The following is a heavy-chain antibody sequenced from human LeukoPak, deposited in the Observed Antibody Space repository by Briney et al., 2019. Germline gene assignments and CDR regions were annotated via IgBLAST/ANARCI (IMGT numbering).Heavy chain of an antibody. Sequence: GGSLRLSCAASGFTVSTNYMTWVRQAPGKGLEWVSVIYTGGTTYYADSVRGRFTISRDNPKNTLYLQMSSLRAEDTAVYYCARAMGDYWGQGTLVTVSS. CDR2: IYTGGTT. D-gene: IGHD3-10*01. V-gene: IGHV3-66*01. CDR3: ARAMGDY. CDR1: GFTVSTNY. J-gene: IGHJ4*02.